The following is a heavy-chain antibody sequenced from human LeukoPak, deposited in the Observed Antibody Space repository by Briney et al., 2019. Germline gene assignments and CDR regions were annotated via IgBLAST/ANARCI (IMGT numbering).Heavy chain of an antibody. D-gene: IGHD3-22*01. CDR1: GYTFTSYA. Sequence: GSSVKVSCKASGYTFTSYAMHWVRQAPGQRLEWMGWINAGNGNTKYSQEFQGRVTITRDTSASTAYMELSSLRSEDMAVYYCARAGSQVDYYDSRETYYFDYWGQGTLVTVSS. CDR2: INAGNGNT. CDR3: ARAGSQVDYYDSRETYYFDY. J-gene: IGHJ4*02. V-gene: IGHV1-3*03.